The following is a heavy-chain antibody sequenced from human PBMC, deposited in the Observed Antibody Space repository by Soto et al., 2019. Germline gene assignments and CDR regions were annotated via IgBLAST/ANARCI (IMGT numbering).Heavy chain of an antibody. Sequence: SETLSLTCTVAGGSISSYYWSWIRQPPGKGLEWIGYIYYRGSTNYNPSPKSRVTTSVTTSRNQFTLRLSSVTAAATAGYYCARSSGYSSSWYKGNYYGMDVWGQGTTVTVSS. CDR1: GGSISSYY. D-gene: IGHD6-13*01. J-gene: IGHJ6*02. CDR2: IYYRGST. V-gene: IGHV4-59*01. CDR3: ARSSGYSSSWYKGNYYGMDV.